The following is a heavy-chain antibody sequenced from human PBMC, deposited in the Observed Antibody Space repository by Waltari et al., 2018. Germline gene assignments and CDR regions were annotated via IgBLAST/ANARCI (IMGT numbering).Heavy chain of an antibody. Sequence: EVQLVESGGGLVQPGWSLRLSCAASGFTFSSYAMSWVRQAPGKGLEWVSAISGSGGSTYYADSVKGRFTISRDNSKNTLYLQMNSLRAEDTAVYYCARCYDSSGYYLDYWGQGTLVTVSS. CDR2: ISGSGGST. D-gene: IGHD3-22*01. J-gene: IGHJ4*02. V-gene: IGHV3-23*04. CDR1: GFTFSSYA. CDR3: ARCYDSSGYYLDY.